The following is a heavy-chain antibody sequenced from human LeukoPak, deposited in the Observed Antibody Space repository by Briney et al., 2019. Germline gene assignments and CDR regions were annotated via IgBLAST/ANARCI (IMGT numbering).Heavy chain of an antibody. Sequence: ASVKVSCKASGYTFTSYYMHWVRQAPGQGLEWMGIINPSGGSTSYAQKFRGRVTMTRDTSTSTVYMELSSLRSEDTAVYYCARLSRDGYGSATFDYWGQGTLVTVSS. J-gene: IGHJ4*02. CDR1: GYTFTSYY. CDR2: INPSGGST. V-gene: IGHV1-46*01. CDR3: ARLSRDGYGSATFDY. D-gene: IGHD5-24*01.